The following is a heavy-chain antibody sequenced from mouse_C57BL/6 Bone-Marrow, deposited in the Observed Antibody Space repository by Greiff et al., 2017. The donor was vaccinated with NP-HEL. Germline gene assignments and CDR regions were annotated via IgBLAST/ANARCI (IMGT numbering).Heavy chain of an antibody. CDR2: LWSGGST. J-gene: IGHJ3*01. CDR1: GFSLTSYG. Sequence: QVQLKESGPGLVQPSQSLSITCTVSGFSLTSYGVHWVRQSPGKGLEWLGVLWSGGSTDYNAAFISRLSISKDNSKSQVFFKMNSLQADDTAIYYCARRGYYGSSYGVFAYWGQGTLVTVSA. D-gene: IGHD1-1*01. CDR3: ARRGYYGSSYGVFAY. V-gene: IGHV2-2*01.